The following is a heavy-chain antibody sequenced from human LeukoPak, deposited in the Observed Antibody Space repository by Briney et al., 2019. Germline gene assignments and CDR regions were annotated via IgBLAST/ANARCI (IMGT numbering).Heavy chain of an antibody. V-gene: IGHV3-53*01. CDR3: AGAAAGTGPFDY. CDR2: VYSGGNT. D-gene: IGHD6-13*01. CDR1: GFTFSGYA. J-gene: IGHJ4*02. Sequence: GGSLRLSCAASGFTFSGYAMSWVRQAPGKGLEWVSIVYSGGNTYYADSVKGRFTISRDNSKNTVSLQMNSLRAEDTAVYYCAGAAAGTGPFDYWGQGTLVTVSS.